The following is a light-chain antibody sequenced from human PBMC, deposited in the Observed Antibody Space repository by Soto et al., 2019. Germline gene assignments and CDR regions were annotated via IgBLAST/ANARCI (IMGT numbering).Light chain of an antibody. J-gene: IGKJ3*01. CDR1: QSINSW. Sequence: DIQMTQSPSTLSASVGDRVTITCRASQSINSWLAWYQQKPGKAPKLLIYRASSLESGVPSRFSGSGSGTEFTLTINSLQPDDFSIYYCQQYNSYSGTFGPGTKVDIK. V-gene: IGKV1-5*03. CDR3: QQYNSYSGT. CDR2: RAS.